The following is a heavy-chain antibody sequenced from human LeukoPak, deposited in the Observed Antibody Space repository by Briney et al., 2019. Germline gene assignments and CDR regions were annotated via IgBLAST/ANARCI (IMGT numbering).Heavy chain of an antibody. Sequence: SETLSPTCTVSGGSLSNYYWSWIRQPPGKGLEWIGYIYYSGSTNYNPSLKSRVTVSVDTSKNQFSLRLTSVTAADTAVYYCARSRDGYLIGFDYWGQGTLVTVSS. CDR1: GGSLSNYY. J-gene: IGHJ4*02. D-gene: IGHD5-24*01. CDR2: IYYSGST. CDR3: ARSRDGYLIGFDY. V-gene: IGHV4-59*08.